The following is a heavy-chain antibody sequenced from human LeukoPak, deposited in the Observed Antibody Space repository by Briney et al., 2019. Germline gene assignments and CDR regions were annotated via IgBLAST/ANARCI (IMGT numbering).Heavy chain of an antibody. J-gene: IGHJ4*02. V-gene: IGHV1-2*02. CDR1: GYTFTGYY. CDR2: INPNSGGT. Sequence: ASVKVSCKASGYTFTGYYMHWVRQAPGQGLEWMGWINPNSGGTNYAQKIQGRVTMTRDTSISTAYMELSRLRSDDTAIYYCASYYDDSSVTFDYWGQGTLVTVSS. D-gene: IGHD3-22*01. CDR3: ASYYDDSSVTFDY.